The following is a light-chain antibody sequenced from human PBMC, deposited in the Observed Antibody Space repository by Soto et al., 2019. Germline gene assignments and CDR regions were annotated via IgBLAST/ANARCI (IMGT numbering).Light chain of an antibody. CDR2: DAS. V-gene: IGKV1-5*01. J-gene: IGKJ2*01. CDR1: QTISSW. CDR3: QQYITFPYT. Sequence: DIQMTQSPSTLSASVGDRVTITCRASQTISSWLAWYQQKPGKAPDLLIYDASSLQDGVPSRFSGRGSGTEFTLTISSLQPDDFATYFCQQYITFPYTFGQGTMLEIK.